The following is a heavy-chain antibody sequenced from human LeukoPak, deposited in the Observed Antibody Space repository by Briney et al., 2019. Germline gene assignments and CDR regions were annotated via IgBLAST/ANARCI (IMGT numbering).Heavy chain of an antibody. V-gene: IGHV1-69*13. Sequence: GASVTVSCEASGGTFSSYAISWVRQAPGQGLEWMGGIIPIFGTANYAQKFQGRVTITADESTSTAYMELSSLRSEDTAVYYCARGPSYYYDSSGYYSYWGQGTLVTVSS. CDR3: ARGPSYYYDSSGYYSY. J-gene: IGHJ4*02. CDR1: GGTFSSYA. CDR2: IIPIFGTA. D-gene: IGHD3-22*01.